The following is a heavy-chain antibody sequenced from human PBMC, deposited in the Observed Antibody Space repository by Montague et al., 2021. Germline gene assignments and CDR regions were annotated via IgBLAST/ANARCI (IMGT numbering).Heavy chain of an antibody. D-gene: IGHD3-10*01. J-gene: IGHJ3*02. V-gene: IGHV4-61*02. Sequence: TLSLTCSVSGDSIRSYEYYWTWTRQPAGRGLEWVGRVYKRGDTNTNPSLRSRLTLSVDTSKNHFSLTLTSVTAADTAVYFCARDSPVVEPWVGEHKGAFDIWGQGTMVTVSS. CDR3: ARDSPVVEPWVGEHKGAFDI. CDR1: GDSIRSYEYY. CDR2: VYKRGDT.